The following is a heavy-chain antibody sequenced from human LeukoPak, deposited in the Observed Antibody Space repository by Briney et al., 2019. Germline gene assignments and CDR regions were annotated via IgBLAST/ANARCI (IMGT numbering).Heavy chain of an antibody. D-gene: IGHD1-14*01. CDR2: ISHSGTT. CDR3: ARGKGPEP. Sequence: SETLSLTCTVSGASVNSSDHYWRWIRQTPGKGLEWLGYISHSGTTYYNPSLKSRVTIALDTSKNHFFLIVNAMTDADTAIYYCARGKGPEPWGQGSPVTVSS. CDR1: GASVNSSDHY. V-gene: IGHV4-30-4*01. J-gene: IGHJ5*02.